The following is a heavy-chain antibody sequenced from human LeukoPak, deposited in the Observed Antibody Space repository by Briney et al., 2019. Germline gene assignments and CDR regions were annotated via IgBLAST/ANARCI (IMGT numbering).Heavy chain of an antibody. CDR2: INWNGGNT. CDR3: ARDKHYYDSSNYV. V-gene: IGHV3-20*04. J-gene: IGHJ4*02. Sequence: GGSLRLSCAASGFSFNDYGMSWVRQGPGKGLEWVSGINWNGGNTGYADSVRGRFTISRDNAKNPLYLQMNSLRAEDTALYYCARDKHYYDSSNYVWGQGTLVTVSS. CDR1: GFSFNDYG. D-gene: IGHD3-22*01.